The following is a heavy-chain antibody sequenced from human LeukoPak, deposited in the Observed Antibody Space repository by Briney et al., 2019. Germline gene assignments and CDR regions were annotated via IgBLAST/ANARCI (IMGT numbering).Heavy chain of an antibody. Sequence: PSETLSLTCAVSGGSISSTSYYWAWIRQPPGKGLEWIGTVYYSGSTYHNPSLKSRVTLSVDTSRNQFSLRLSSVDAADTAVYYCAKAGVRYFDSSGLYAFDFWGQGTTVTVSS. V-gene: IGHV4-39*01. J-gene: IGHJ3*01. D-gene: IGHD3-22*01. CDR3: AKAGVRYFDSSGLYAFDF. CDR1: GGSISSTSYY. CDR2: VYYSGST.